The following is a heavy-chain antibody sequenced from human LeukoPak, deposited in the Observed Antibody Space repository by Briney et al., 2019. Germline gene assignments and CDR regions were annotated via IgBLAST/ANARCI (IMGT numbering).Heavy chain of an antibody. Sequence: GGSLRLSRAASGFNFITYGMHWVRQAPGKGLEWVAAAQGDGTEQYYADSVRGRFTISKDISKNTLFVQMNSLGPDDTAVYYCATGSGYYYDHWGQGTLVTVSS. D-gene: IGHD3-22*01. CDR3: ATGSGYYYDH. CDR1: GFNFITYG. J-gene: IGHJ4*02. V-gene: IGHV3-30*02. CDR2: AQGDGTEQ.